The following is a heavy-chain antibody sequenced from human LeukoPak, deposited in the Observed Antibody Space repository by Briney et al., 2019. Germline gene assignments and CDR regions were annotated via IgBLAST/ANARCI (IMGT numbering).Heavy chain of an antibody. CDR2: IYYSGST. V-gene: IGHV4-39*01. D-gene: IGHD5-18*01. J-gene: IGHJ4*02. CDR3: ARLDTAMLIDY. CDR1: GGSISSSSYY. Sequence: SETLSLTCTVSGGSISSSSYYWGWIRQPPGKGLEWIGSIYYSGSTYYNPSLKSRVTISVDTSKNQFSLKLSSVTAADTAVYYCARLDTAMLIDYWGQGTLVTVSS.